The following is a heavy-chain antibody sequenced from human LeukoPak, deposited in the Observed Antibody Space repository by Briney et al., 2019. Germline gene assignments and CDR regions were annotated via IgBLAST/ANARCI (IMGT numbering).Heavy chain of an antibody. J-gene: IGHJ4*02. D-gene: IGHD4-11*01. CDR3: ARGRLDSNYAFDY. V-gene: IGHV3-30-3*01. Sequence: GGSLRLSCAASGFTFSICAMHWVRQAPGKGLEWVAVISYDGSNKYYADSVKGRFTISRDNSKNTLYLQMNSLRAEDTAVYYCARGRLDSNYAFDYWGQGTLVTVSS. CDR1: GFTFSICA. CDR2: ISYDGSNK.